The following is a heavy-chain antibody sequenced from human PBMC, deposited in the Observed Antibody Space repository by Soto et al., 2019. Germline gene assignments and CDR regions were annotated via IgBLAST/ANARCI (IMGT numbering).Heavy chain of an antibody. J-gene: IGHJ4*02. D-gene: IGHD1-1*01. CDR3: ARGRYGDY. CDR1: GYGFTTYG. Sequence: QVHLVQSGAEVKKPGATEKVSCEGSGYGFTTYGITWVRQAPGQGLEWMAWISAHNGNTNYAQKVQGRVTVTRDTSTSTAYMELRSLRYDDTAVYYCARGRYGDYWGQGALVTVSS. V-gene: IGHV1-18*01. CDR2: ISAHNGNT.